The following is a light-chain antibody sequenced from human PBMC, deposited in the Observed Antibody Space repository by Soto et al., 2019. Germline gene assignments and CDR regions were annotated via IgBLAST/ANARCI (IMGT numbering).Light chain of an antibody. J-gene: IGKJ3*01. CDR3: QQHYNIPFT. Sequence: DIVMTQSPDSLAVSLGERATINCKSSQSVLYSSNNKNYLSWYQQKPGQPPRLLIYWASTRESGVPDRFSGSGSGIDFTLTISSLQAEDVAVYYCQQHYNIPFTFGPGTKVDIK. CDR1: QSVLYSSNNKNY. V-gene: IGKV4-1*01. CDR2: WAS.